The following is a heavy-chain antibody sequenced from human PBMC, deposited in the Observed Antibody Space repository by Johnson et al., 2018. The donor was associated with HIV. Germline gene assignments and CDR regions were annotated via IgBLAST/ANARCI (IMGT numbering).Heavy chain of an antibody. V-gene: IGHV3-30*18. CDR3: VKVAFRIAPTSHAFDI. J-gene: IGHJ3*02. Sequence: VQLVESGGGVVQPGRSLRLSCTASGFTFSSYGMHWVRQAPGKGLEWVAVISYDGRDKYYANSVKGRFTISRDNSKNTLFLQMNSLRAEDTAVYYCVKVAFRIAPTSHAFDIWGQGTMVTVSS. CDR2: ISYDGRDK. CDR1: GFTFSSYG. D-gene: IGHD6-13*01.